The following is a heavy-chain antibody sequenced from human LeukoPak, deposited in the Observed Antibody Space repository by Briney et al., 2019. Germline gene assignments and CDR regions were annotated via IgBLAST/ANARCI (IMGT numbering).Heavy chain of an antibody. Sequence: SETLSLTCTVSGYSISSGYYWGWIRQPPGKGLEWIGSIYHSGSTYYDPSLKSRVTISVYTSKNQFSLKLSSVTAADTAVYYCASPTTAAGKGNYYYYGMDVWGQGTTVTVSS. CDR3: ASPTTAAGKGNYYYYGMDV. CDR1: GYSISSGYY. J-gene: IGHJ6*02. CDR2: IYHSGST. V-gene: IGHV4-38-2*02. D-gene: IGHD6-13*01.